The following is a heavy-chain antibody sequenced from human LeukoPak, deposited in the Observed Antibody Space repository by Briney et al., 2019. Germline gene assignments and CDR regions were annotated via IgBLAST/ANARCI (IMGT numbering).Heavy chain of an antibody. D-gene: IGHD1-26*01. CDR3: ARVGQGEWFFDL. V-gene: IGHV3-74*01. CDR2: IKTDGSTI. CDR1: GFVFSNYW. J-gene: IGHJ2*01. Sequence: GGSLRFSCAASGFVFSNYWMHWVRQAPGKGLVWVSRIKTDGSTITYADSVKGRFTISRDNAMNTLYLQMNSLGAEDTAVYYCARVGQGEWFFDLWGRGTLVTVSS.